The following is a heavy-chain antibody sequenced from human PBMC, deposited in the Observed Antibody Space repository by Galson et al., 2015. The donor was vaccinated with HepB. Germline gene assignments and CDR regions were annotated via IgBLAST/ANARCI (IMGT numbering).Heavy chain of an antibody. Sequence: SLRLSCAASGVTIPSYSMNWVRKAPGKGLEWLAYISAGSTTVYYAASVRGRFTIYRDNAKNFLYLHMNSLRGEDTAVYYCARNPASYDYFNMDVWGHGTTVTVSS. CDR1: GVTIPSYS. V-gene: IGHV3-48*01. J-gene: IGHJ6*02. CDR3: ARNPASYDYFNMDV. CDR2: ISAGSTTV.